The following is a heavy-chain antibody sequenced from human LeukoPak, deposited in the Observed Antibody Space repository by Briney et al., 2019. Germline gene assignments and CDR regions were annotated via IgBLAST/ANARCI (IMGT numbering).Heavy chain of an antibody. CDR1: GFTFSSAW. J-gene: IGHJ4*02. Sequence: PGGSLRLSCADSGFTFSSAWMNWVRQAPGKGLEWVGRIKSKADGGTTDYAALVKGRFTISRDDSKNTVYLQMKSLEIEDTAVYYCATRLYWGQGTLVTASS. V-gene: IGHV3-15*01. CDR3: ATRLY. CDR2: IKSKADGGTT.